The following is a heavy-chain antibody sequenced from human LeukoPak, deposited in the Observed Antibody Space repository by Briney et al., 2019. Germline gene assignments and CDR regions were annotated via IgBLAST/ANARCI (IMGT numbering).Heavy chain of an antibody. J-gene: IGHJ4*02. Sequence: PSETLSLTCSVSGGSISSGAYSWSWIRQPPGKGLEWIGYIYHSGSTYYNPSLKSRVTISVDRSKNQFSLKLSSVTAADTAVYYCARTHVVRGVNPTYYFDYWGQGTLVTVSS. CDR2: IYHSGST. V-gene: IGHV4-30-2*01. D-gene: IGHD3-10*01. CDR1: GGSISSGAYS. CDR3: ARTHVVRGVNPTYYFDY.